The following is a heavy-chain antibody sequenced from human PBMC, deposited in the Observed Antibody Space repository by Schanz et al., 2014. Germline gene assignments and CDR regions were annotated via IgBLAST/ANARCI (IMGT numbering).Heavy chain of an antibody. CDR1: GFTFSTST. CDR3: AKSLESCPGGRCSRGYFDY. V-gene: IGHV3-23*04. D-gene: IGHD2-8*02. Sequence: EVQLVESGGGLVQPGGSLRLSCAASGFTFSTSTMHWVRQAPGKGLEWVSSISSGGGSTYYADSVKGRFTISRDNFKGALYLQMSSLRAEDTAVYYCAKSLESCPGGRCSRGYFDYWGQGTLGTVSS. CDR2: ISSGGGST. J-gene: IGHJ4*02.